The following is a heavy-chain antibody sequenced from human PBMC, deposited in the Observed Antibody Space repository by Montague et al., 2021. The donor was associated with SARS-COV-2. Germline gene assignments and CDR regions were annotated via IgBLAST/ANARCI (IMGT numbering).Heavy chain of an antibody. Sequence: SLRLSCSASGFTFSSSSMNWVRQAPGKGLEWVSSISSSSSYIYYADSVKGRFTISRDNAKNSLYLQMYSLRAEDTAVYYCARPRWDAFDIWGQGTMVTVSS. J-gene: IGHJ3*02. CDR2: ISSSSSYI. CDR1: GFTFSSSS. D-gene: IGHD6-13*01. V-gene: IGHV3-21*01. CDR3: ARPRWDAFDI.